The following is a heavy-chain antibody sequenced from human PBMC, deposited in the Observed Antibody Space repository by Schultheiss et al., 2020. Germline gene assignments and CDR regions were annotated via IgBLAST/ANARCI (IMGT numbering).Heavy chain of an antibody. J-gene: IGHJ4*02. D-gene: IGHD6-19*01. CDR2: IYYSGST. Sequence: SETLSLTCTVSGGSISSSSYYWGWIRQPPGKGLEWIGYIYYSGSTYYNPSLKSRVTISVDTSKNQFSLKLSSVTAADTAVYYCARSQWLAHYFDYWGQGTLVTVSS. CDR1: GGSISSSSYY. CDR3: ARSQWLAHYFDY. V-gene: IGHV4-39*01.